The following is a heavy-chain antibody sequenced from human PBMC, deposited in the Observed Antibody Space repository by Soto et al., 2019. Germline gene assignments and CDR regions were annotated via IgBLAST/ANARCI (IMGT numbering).Heavy chain of an antibody. Sequence: ASVKVSCKASGNTFTSYYMHWVRQAPGQGLEWMGIINPSSGSTSYAQKFQGRVTMTADESTTTAYMELSSLRSDDTAVYYCAKDGGKDGYFGNWFDPWGQGTLVTVSS. D-gene: IGHD5-12*01. J-gene: IGHJ5*02. V-gene: IGHV1-46*01. CDR3: AKDGGKDGYFGNWFDP. CDR1: GNTFTSYY. CDR2: INPSSGST.